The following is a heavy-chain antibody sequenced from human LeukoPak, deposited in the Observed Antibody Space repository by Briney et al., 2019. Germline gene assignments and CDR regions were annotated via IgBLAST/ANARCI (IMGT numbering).Heavy chain of an antibody. V-gene: IGHV3-11*01. D-gene: IGHD2-15*01. J-gene: IGHJ4*02. CDR1: GFTFSDYY. CDR3: AKDWLHCSGGSCYSAEANSFDY. Sequence: GGSLRLSCAASGFTFSDYYMSWIRQAPGKGLEWVSYISSSGSTIYYADSVKGRFTISRDNSKYTLYLQMNSLRPEDTAVYYCAKDWLHCSGGSCYSAEANSFDYWGQGTLLTVSS. CDR2: ISSSGSTI.